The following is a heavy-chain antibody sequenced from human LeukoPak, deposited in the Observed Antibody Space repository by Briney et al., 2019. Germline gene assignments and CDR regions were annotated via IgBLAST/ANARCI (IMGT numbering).Heavy chain of an antibody. J-gene: IGHJ5*02. CDR3: ARHYGTIANWFDP. CDR1: VYSFTGYW. Sequence: ESLKISCKGSVYSFTGYWVGWERQMPGKGLECMGIIYPGDSDTRYSPSFQGQVTISADKSISTAYLQWSSLRASDTAMYYCARHYGTIANWFDPWGQGTLVTVSS. V-gene: IGHV5-51*01. D-gene: IGHD1-1*01. CDR2: IYPGDSDT.